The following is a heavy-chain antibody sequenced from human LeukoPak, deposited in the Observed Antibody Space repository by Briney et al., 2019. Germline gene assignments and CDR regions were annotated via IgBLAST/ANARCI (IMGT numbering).Heavy chain of an antibody. D-gene: IGHD2-2*01. CDR3: ARAPGYCSSTSCYLTYYYYGMDV. CDR1: GYSISSGYY. V-gene: IGHV4-38-2*01. CDR2: IYHSGST. J-gene: IGHJ6*04. Sequence: SETLSLTCAVSGYSISSGYYWGWIRQPPGKGLERIGSIYHSGSTYYNPSLKSRVTISVDTSKNQFSLKLSSVTAADTAVYYCARAPGYCSSTSCYLTYYYYGMDVWGKGTTVTVSS.